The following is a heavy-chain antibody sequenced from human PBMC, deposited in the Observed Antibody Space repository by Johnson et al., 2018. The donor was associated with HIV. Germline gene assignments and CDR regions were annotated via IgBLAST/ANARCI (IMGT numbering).Heavy chain of an antibody. CDR3: ARAAAARSTGHDAFDI. J-gene: IGHJ3*02. Sequence: VQLVESGGGLVKPGGSLRLSCAASGFTFSNAWMSWVRQAPGKGLEWVANIKQDGSEKYYVDSVKGRFTISRDNAKNTLYHQMSSLRVEDTAMYYCARAAAARSTGHDAFDIWGQGTIVTVSS. D-gene: IGHD6-6*01. V-gene: IGHV3-7*01. CDR2: IKQDGSEK. CDR1: GFTFSNAW.